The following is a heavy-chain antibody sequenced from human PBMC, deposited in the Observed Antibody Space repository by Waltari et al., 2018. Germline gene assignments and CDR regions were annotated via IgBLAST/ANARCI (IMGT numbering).Heavy chain of an antibody. V-gene: IGHV4-34*01. D-gene: IGHD5-18*01. CDR1: GGSFSGYT. J-gene: IGHJ4*02. CDR2: ISHSGGT. CDR3: ARGRRWLQLSD. Sequence: QVQLQQWGAGLLKPSETLSLICAVYGGSFSGYTWMWIRQSPGKGLEWIGEISHSGGTNYNPSLKSRINISVDMSKNQFSLRLKSVTAADTAVYYGARGRRWLQLSDWGQGTRVTGSS.